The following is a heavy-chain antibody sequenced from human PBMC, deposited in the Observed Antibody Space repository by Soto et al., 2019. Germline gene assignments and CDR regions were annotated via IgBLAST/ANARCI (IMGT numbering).Heavy chain of an antibody. CDR2: IIPIFGTA. D-gene: IGHD3-10*01. CDR1: GGTFSSYA. CDR3: ARVAYYYGSGSYYSFRVGGMDV. J-gene: IGHJ6*02. Sequence: SVEVSCKASGGTFSSYAISWLRQAPGEGLEWMGGIIPIFGTANYAQKFQGRVTITADKSTSTAYMELSSLRSEDTAVYYCARVAYYYGSGSYYSFRVGGMDVWRQGTTVTVSS. V-gene: IGHV1-69*06.